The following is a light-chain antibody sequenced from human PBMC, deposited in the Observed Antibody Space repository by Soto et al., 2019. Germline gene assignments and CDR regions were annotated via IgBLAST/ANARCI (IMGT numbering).Light chain of an antibody. Sequence: EIVLTHSPATLSVSLPERVPLXIRASQSVSSNLAWYQQKPGQAPRLLIYGASSWATGIPDRFSGSGSGTEFTLTISRLEPDDFAVYYCQQYDSSWTFGQGTKVDIK. CDR3: QQYDSSWT. J-gene: IGKJ1*01. V-gene: IGKV3D-15*01. CDR1: QSVSSN. CDR2: GAS.